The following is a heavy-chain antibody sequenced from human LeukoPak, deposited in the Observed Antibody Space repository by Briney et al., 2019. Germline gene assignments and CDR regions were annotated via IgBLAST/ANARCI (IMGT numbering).Heavy chain of an antibody. CDR2: LYYSGRT. CDR3: AREKEYFGDASDI. J-gene: IGHJ3*02. V-gene: IGHV4-39*07. D-gene: IGHD2/OR15-2a*01. Sequence: SETLSLTCTVSGGSISSSSYFWGWIRQPPGKGLEWIGSLYYSGRTYYTPSLKSRVTISVDTSKNQFSLNLNSVTAADTAVYYCAREKEYFGDASDIWGQGTLVTVSS. CDR1: GGSISSSSYF.